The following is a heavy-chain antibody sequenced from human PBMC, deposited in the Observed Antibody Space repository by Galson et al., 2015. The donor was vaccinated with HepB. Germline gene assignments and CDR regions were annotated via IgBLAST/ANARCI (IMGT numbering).Heavy chain of an antibody. D-gene: IGHD3-3*01. Sequence: SLRLSCAASGFTVSSNYMSWVRQAPGKGLEWVSVIYSGGSTYYADSVKGRFTISRDNSKNTLYLQMNSLRAEDTAVYYCARARFLGSNMDVWGKGTTVTVSS. CDR3: ARARFLGSNMDV. CDR2: IYSGGST. J-gene: IGHJ6*03. V-gene: IGHV3-53*01. CDR1: GFTVSSNY.